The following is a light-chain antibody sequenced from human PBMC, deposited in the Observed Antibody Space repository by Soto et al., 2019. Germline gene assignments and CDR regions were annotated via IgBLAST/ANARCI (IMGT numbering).Light chain of an antibody. CDR3: QSYDSRVV. CDR2: EDN. CDR1: SGSIASNY. J-gene: IGLJ2*01. Sequence: NFMLTQPHSVSASPGKTVTISCTGSSGSIASNYVQWYQQRPGSAPTTVIYEDNQRPSGVPDRFSGSIDSSSNSASLTISGLKTEDEADYYCQSYDSRVVFGGGTKLTVL. V-gene: IGLV6-57*02.